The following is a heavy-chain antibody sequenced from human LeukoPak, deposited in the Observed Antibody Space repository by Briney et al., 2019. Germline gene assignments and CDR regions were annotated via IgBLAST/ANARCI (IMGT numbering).Heavy chain of an antibody. J-gene: IGHJ4*02. Sequence: GGSLRLSCAASGFTFSSYSMNWVRQAPGKGLEWVSSISSSSSYIYYADSVKGRLTISRDNAKNSLYLQMNSLRAEDTAVYYCARGGGYGDYTLDYWGQGTLVTVSS. D-gene: IGHD4-17*01. CDR2: ISSSSSYI. V-gene: IGHV3-21*01. CDR1: GFTFSSYS. CDR3: ARGGGYGDYTLDY.